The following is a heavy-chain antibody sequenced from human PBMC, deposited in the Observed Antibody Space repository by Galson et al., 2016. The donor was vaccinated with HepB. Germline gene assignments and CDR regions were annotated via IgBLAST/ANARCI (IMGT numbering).Heavy chain of an antibody. CDR2: ISGSGAST. J-gene: IGHJ4*02. CDR3: ARHFLSSGLYYFDY. CDR1: GFTFSNYD. Sequence: SLRLSCAASGFTFSNYDMSWVRQAPGRGLEWVSGISGSGASTTYADSVKGRFTISRDNSKNALHLQMNSLRAEDTAMYFCARHFLSSGLYYFDYWGRGTLVTVSS. D-gene: IGHD6-19*01. V-gene: IGHV3-23*01.